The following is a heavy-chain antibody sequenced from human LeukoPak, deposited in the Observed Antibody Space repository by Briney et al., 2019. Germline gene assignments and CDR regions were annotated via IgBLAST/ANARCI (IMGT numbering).Heavy chain of an antibody. CDR2: IYTSGST. CDR3: ASGQIYSNSPFDY. V-gene: IGHV4-4*07. Sequence: RIYTSGSTNYNPSLKSRVTMSVDTSKNQFSQKLSSVTAADTAVYYCASGQIYSNSPFDYWGQGTLVTVSS. J-gene: IGHJ4*02. D-gene: IGHD4-11*01.